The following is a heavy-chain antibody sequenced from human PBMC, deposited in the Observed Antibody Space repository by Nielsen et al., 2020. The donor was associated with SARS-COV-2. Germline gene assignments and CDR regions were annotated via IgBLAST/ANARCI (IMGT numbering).Heavy chain of an antibody. V-gene: IGHV3-33*01. J-gene: IGHJ4*02. Sequence: GESLKISCAASGFTFGSYGMHWVRQAPGKGLEWLAVIWYDGSEIYYADSVNGRFTISRDTSKNTLYLQMNSLRVEDTAVYYCTRAPYSSGDFDFLGQGALVTVSS. D-gene: IGHD6-25*01. CDR3: TRAPYSSGDFDF. CDR1: GFTFGSYG. CDR2: IWYDGSEI.